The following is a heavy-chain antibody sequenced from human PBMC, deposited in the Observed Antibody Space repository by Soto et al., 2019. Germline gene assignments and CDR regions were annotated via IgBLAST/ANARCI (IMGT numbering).Heavy chain of an antibody. CDR1: GFTFSSYS. CDR2: ISSSSSTI. Sequence: GGSLRLSCAASGFTFSSYSMNWVRQAPGKGLEWVSYISSSSSTIYYADSVKGRFTISRDNAKNSLYLQMNSLRAEDTAVYYCARDAYDFWSGYYFVYFDYWGQGTLVTVSS. D-gene: IGHD3-3*01. CDR3: ARDAYDFWSGYYFVYFDY. V-gene: IGHV3-48*01. J-gene: IGHJ4*02.